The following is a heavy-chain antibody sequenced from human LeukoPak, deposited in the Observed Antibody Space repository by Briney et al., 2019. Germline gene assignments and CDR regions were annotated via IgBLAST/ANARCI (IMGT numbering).Heavy chain of an antibody. CDR2: IKSDGSST. V-gene: IGHV3-74*01. CDR3: ASLLAAAGPYYYYMDV. Sequence: PGGSLRLSCAASGFTFSSYWMHWVRQAPGKGLVWVSRIKSDGSSTSYADSVKVRFTISRDNAKNTLYLQMNSLRAEDTAVYYCASLLAAAGPYYYYMDVWGKGTTVTVSS. CDR1: GFTFSSYW. J-gene: IGHJ6*03. D-gene: IGHD6-13*01.